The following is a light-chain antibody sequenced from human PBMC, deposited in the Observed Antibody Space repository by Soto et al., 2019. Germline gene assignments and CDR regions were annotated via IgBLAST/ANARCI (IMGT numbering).Light chain of an antibody. V-gene: IGKV3-15*01. J-gene: IGKJ1*01. CDR1: QSVRST. CDR3: QQYNTWPRT. Sequence: EIVVTQSPGTLSVSPGERATISCRASQSVRSTLAWYQQKPGQAPRILIYGASTRATDIPARFSGSGSGTEFTLTISSLQSEDFAVYYCQQYNTWPRTFGQGTKVDIK. CDR2: GAS.